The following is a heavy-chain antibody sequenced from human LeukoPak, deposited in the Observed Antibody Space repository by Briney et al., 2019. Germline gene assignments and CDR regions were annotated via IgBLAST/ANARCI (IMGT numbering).Heavy chain of an antibody. J-gene: IGHJ4*02. V-gene: IGHV4-34*01. CDR3: PSAGSGSYFS. CDR1: GGSFIAYY. Sequence: SETLSLTCSVYGGSFIAYYWSWMLQPPAKGLEWIGEINHSGSTNYHPSLKSRVTISVDTSKNQFSLKLSSVTAADTAVSYCPSAGSGSYFSWGQGTLVTVSS. D-gene: IGHD3-10*01. CDR2: INHSGST.